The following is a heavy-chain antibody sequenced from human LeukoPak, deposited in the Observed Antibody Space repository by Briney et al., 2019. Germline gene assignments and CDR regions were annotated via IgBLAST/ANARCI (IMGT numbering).Heavy chain of an antibody. J-gene: IGHJ3*02. CDR3: ARDAKPPHDYGAPGAFDI. CDR1: GFTFSSYA. Sequence: GGSLRLSCAASGFTFSSYAMHWVRQAPGKGLEWVAVISYDGSNKYYADSVKGRFTISRDNSKNTLYLQMNSLRAEDTALYYCARDAKPPHDYGAPGAFDIWGQGTMVTVSS. CDR2: ISYDGSNK. V-gene: IGHV3-30*04. D-gene: IGHD4-17*01.